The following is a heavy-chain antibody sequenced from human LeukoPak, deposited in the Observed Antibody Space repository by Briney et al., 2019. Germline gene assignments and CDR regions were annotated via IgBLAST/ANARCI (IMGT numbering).Heavy chain of an antibody. D-gene: IGHD5-18*01. CDR2: INSDGSST. CDR1: GFTFSSYW. V-gene: IGHV3-74*01. J-gene: IGHJ4*02. CDR3: ARGGGYSYGLFDY. Sequence: GGSLRLSCAASGFTFSSYWMHWVRPAPGKGLVWVSRINSDGSSTSYADSVKGRFTISRDTAKNTVYLQMNSLRAEDTAVYYCARGGGYSYGLFDYWGQGALVTISS.